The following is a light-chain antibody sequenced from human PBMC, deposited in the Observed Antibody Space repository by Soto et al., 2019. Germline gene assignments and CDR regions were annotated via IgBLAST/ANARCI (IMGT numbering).Light chain of an antibody. CDR3: SSFTSTTTLEI. CDR2: DVS. J-gene: IGLJ2*01. CDR1: SSDIGAYNY. V-gene: IGLV2-14*03. Sequence: QSALTQPASVSGSPGQSITISCSGTSSDIGAYNYVSWYQQHPGKAPKLMIYDVSNRPSGVSVRFSGSKSGNTASLTISGLQAEDEADYYCSSFTSTTTLEIFGGGTKLTVL.